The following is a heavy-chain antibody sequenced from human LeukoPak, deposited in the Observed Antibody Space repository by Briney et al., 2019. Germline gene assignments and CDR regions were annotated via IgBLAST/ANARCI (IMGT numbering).Heavy chain of an antibody. J-gene: IGHJ4*02. CDR1: GYSFTSSG. D-gene: IGHD3-22*01. V-gene: IGHV1-18*01. Sequence: ASVKVSCKASGYSFTSSGITWVRQAPGQGLEWMGWISKGNTDYAQKFQGRVTMATDTSTSTAYMELRSLRSDDTAVYYCARQGFDSSGYYHFPFDSWGQGTLVTVSS. CDR3: ARQGFDSSGYYHFPFDS. CDR2: ISKGNT.